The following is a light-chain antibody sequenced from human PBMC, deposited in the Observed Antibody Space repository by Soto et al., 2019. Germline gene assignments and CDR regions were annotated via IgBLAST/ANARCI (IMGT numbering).Light chain of an antibody. V-gene: IGLV2-14*01. CDR1: SSDVVGYNY. CDR3: SSYTSSSTYV. J-gene: IGLJ1*01. CDR2: DVS. Sequence: QSALTQPASVSGSPGQSITISCTGTSSDVVGYNYVSWYQQHPGKAPKLMIYDVSNRPSGVSNRFSGSESGNTASLTISGLQAEDEADYYCSSYTSSSTYVFGTGTKVTVL.